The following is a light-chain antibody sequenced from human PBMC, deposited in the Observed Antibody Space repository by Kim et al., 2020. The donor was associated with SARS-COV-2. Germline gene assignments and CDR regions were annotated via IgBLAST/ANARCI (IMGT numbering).Light chain of an antibody. J-gene: IGKJ2*01. CDR1: QSVSSY. Sequence: EIVLTQFPATLSLSPGERATLSCRASQSVSSYLAWYQQKPGQAPRLLIYDASNRATGIPARFSGSGSGTDFTLTISSLEPEDFAIYYCHQRSNWPITCGQGTKLEL. V-gene: IGKV3-11*01. CDR2: DAS. CDR3: HQRSNWPIT.